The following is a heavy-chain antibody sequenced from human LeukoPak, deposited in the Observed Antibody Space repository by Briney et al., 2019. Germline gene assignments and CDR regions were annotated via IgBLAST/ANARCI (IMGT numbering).Heavy chain of an antibody. D-gene: IGHD6-13*01. CDR1: GFTFSSYW. V-gene: IGHV3-74*01. J-gene: IGHJ4*02. CDR3: ASPLSRGSSWYYFDY. Sequence: PGGSLRLSCAASGFTFSSYWMHWVRHAPGKGLVWVSRINSDGSSTSYADSVKGRFTISRDNAKNTLYLQMNSLRAEDTAVYYCASPLSRGSSWYYFDYWGQGTLVTVSS. CDR2: INSDGSST.